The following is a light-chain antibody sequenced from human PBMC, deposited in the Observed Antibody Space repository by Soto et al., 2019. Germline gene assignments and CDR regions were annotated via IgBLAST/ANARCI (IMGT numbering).Light chain of an antibody. CDR3: QQYSASPRT. J-gene: IGKJ3*01. Sequence: PGERATLSCRASRTVDGNYLAXYHXKXGXXXRXXXHSASTRAPGVPDRFSASGAGTDFTLTISRLEPEDSAVYYCQQYSASPRTFGPGTKVDI. V-gene: IGKV3-20*01. CDR2: SAS. CDR1: RTVDGNY.